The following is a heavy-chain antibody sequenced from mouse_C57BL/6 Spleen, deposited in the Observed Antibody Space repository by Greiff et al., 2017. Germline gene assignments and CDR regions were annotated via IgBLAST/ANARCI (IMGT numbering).Heavy chain of an antibody. CDR1: GYTFTSYW. CDR3: ARAYGRTGYPYFDD. J-gene: IGHJ2*01. V-gene: IGHV1-52*01. D-gene: IGHD1-1*01. CDR2: IDPSDSET. Sequence: QVQLQQPGAELVRPGSSVKLSCKASGYTFTSYWMHWVKQRPIQGLEWIGNIDPSDSETHYNQKFKDKATLTVDKSSSTAYMQLSSLTCGNSAVYYCARAYGRTGYPYFDDWGQGTTLTVSS.